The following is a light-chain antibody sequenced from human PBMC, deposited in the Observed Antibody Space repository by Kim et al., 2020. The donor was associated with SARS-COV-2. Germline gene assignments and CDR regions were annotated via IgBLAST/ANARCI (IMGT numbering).Light chain of an antibody. J-gene: IGKJ1*01. CDR2: GAS. Sequence: EIVMTQSPVTLSVSPGERATLSCRASHSVSSNLAWYQQKPGQAPRLLFYGASTRATGVPARFSGSGSGTEFTLTISSLQSEDFAVYYCQQYNNWPPWTFGQGTKVDIK. CDR3: QQYNNWPPWT. V-gene: IGKV3-15*01. CDR1: HSVSSN.